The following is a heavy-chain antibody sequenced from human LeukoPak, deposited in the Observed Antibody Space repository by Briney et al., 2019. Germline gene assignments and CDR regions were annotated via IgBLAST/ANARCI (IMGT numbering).Heavy chain of an antibody. V-gene: IGHV4-61*05. CDR3: ARPHMIDDAFDI. CDR1: GGSISSSYYY. J-gene: IGHJ3*02. D-gene: IGHD3-22*01. CDR2: IYYSGST. Sequence: PSETLSLTCTVSGGSISSSYYYWGWIRQPPGKGLEWIGYIYYSGSTNYNPSLKSRVTISVDTSKNQFSLKLSSVTAADTAVYCCARPHMIDDAFDIWGQGTMVTVSS.